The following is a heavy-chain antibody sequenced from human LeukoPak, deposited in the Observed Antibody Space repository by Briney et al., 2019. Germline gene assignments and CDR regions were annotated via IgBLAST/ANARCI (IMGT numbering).Heavy chain of an antibody. CDR1: GYTFTSYD. D-gene: IGHD3-22*01. Sequence: ASVKVSCKASGYTFTSYDINWVRQATGQGLEWMGWMNPNSGNTGYAQKFQGRVTMTRNTYISTAYMELSSLRSEDTAVYYCARGNPTYYYDSSGHSDYWGQGTLVTVSS. V-gene: IGHV1-8*01. CDR2: MNPNSGNT. CDR3: ARGNPTYYYDSSGHSDY. J-gene: IGHJ4*02.